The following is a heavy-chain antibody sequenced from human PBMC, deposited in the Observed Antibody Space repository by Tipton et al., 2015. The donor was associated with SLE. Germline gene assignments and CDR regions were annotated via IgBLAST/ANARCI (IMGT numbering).Heavy chain of an antibody. CDR1: GYTSTSYG. CDR2: ISAYNGST. CDR3: ARDSSGWYYYYGMDV. D-gene: IGHD6-19*01. Sequence: QLVQSGAEVKKPGASVKVSCKASGYTSTSYGISWVRQAPGQGLEWMGWISAYNGSTNYAQKLQGRVTMATDTSTSTAYMELRSLRSDDTAVYYCARDSSGWYYYYGMDVWGQGTTVTVSS. J-gene: IGHJ6*02. V-gene: IGHV1-18*01.